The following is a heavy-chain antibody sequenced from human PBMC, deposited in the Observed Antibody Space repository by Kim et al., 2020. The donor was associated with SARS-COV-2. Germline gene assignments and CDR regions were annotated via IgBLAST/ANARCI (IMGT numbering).Heavy chain of an antibody. CDR3: ARQMGGATGDAFDI. Sequence: SPSFQGPVTISAAKSISTAYLQWSSLKASDTAIYYCARQMGGATGDAFDIWGQGTMVTVSS. D-gene: IGHD1-26*01. V-gene: IGHV5-51*01. J-gene: IGHJ3*02.